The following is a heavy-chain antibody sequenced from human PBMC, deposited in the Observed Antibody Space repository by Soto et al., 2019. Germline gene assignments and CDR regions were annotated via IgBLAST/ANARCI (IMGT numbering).Heavy chain of an antibody. J-gene: IGHJ6*02. Sequence: GGSLRLSCAASGFTFSSYGMHWVRQAPGKGLEWVAVISYDGSNKYYADSVKGRFTISRDNSKNTLYLQMISLRADDTAVYYCAKSPGQVPYYYGMDVWGQGTKVTVSS. CDR1: GFTFSSYG. V-gene: IGHV3-30*18. CDR2: ISYDGSNK. D-gene: IGHD6-19*01. CDR3: AKSPGQVPYYYGMDV.